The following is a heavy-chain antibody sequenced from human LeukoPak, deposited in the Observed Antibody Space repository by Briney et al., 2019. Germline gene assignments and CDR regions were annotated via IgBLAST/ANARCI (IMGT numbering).Heavy chain of an antibody. Sequence: GGSLRLSCAASGFTFSSYSMNWVRQAPGKGLEWVSYISGSGSTIYYADSVKGRFTISRDNAKNSLYLQMNSLRAEDTAVYYCARVVTARGIDYWGQGTLVTVSS. J-gene: IGHJ4*02. CDR2: ISGSGSTI. D-gene: IGHD3-10*01. CDR1: GFTFSSYS. V-gene: IGHV3-48*04. CDR3: ARVVTARGIDY.